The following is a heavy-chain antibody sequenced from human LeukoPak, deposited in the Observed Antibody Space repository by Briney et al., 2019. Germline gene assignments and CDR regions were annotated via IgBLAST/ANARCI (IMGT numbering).Heavy chain of an antibody. CDR1: GFTFSSYS. CDR3: TRDSGDYDILTGSPFDY. Sequence: PGGSLRLSCAASGFTFSSYSMNWVRQAPGKGLEWVSSISSSSSYIYYADSVKGRFTISRDNAKNSLYLQMNSLKTEDTAVYYCTRDSGDYDILTGSPFDYWGQGTLVTVSS. J-gene: IGHJ4*02. CDR2: ISSSSSYI. V-gene: IGHV3-21*03. D-gene: IGHD3-9*01.